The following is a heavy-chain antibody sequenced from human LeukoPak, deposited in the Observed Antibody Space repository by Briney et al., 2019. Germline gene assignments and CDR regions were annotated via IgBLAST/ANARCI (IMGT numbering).Heavy chain of an antibody. V-gene: IGHV4-59*01. CDR3: ARDLRGAGYYYYYYMDV. J-gene: IGHJ6*03. Sequence: SETLSLTCTVSGGSISSYYWSWIRQPPGKGLDWIGYIYYSGSTNYNPSLKSRVTISVDTSKNQFSLKLSSVTAADTAVYYCARDLRGAGYYYYYYMDVWGKGTTVTVSS. CDR1: GGSISSYY. D-gene: IGHD3-16*01. CDR2: IYYSGST.